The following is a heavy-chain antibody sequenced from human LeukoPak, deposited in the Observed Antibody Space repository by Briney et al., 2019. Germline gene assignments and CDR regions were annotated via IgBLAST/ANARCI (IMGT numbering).Heavy chain of an antibody. V-gene: IGHV4-39*07. CDR3: ARYTYYDSSGYHY. CDR2: IYYSGST. D-gene: IGHD3-22*01. J-gene: IGHJ4*02. Sequence: SETLSLTCTVSGGSISSSSYYWGWIRQPPGKGLEWIGSIYYSGSTYYNPSLKSRVTISVDTSKNQFSLKLSSVTAADTAVYYCARYTYYDSSGYHYWGQGTLITVSS. CDR1: GGSISSSSYY.